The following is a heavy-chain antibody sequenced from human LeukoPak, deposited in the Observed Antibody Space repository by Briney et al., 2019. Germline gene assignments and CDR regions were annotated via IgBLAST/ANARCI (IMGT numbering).Heavy chain of an antibody. CDR3: ATTRVWFGELLLGDY. CDR2: IIPIFGTA. J-gene: IGHJ4*02. CDR1: GGTFSSYA. D-gene: IGHD3-10*01. V-gene: IGHV1-69*13. Sequence: ASVKVSCKASGGTFSSYAISWVRQAPGQGLEWMGGIIPIFGTANYAQKFQGRVTITADESTSTAYMELRSLRSDDTAVYYCATTRVWFGELLLGDYWGQGTLVTVSS.